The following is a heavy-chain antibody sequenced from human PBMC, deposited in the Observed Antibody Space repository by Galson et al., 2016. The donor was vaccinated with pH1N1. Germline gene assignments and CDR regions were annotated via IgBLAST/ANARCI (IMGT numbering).Heavy chain of an antibody. CDR3: ARAPYTTGWYPEFDY. Sequence: SLRLSCAASGFSFSSYWMSWVRQAPGKGLEWVANIKQYGGEKYYVDSVKGRFTISGDNAKNSLYLQMNNLRTEDTAVYYCARAPYTTGWYPEFDYWGQGTLVTVSS. J-gene: IGHJ4*02. CDR2: IKQYGGEK. V-gene: IGHV3-7*01. D-gene: IGHD6-19*01. CDR1: GFSFSSYW.